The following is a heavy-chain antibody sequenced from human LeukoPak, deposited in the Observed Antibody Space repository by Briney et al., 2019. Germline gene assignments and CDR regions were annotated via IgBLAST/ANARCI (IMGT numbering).Heavy chain of an antibody. J-gene: IGHJ3*01. V-gene: IGHV3-23*01. Sequence: GGSLRLSCEASGFPFSDHAMTWVRQAPGKGLEWVSSIKGSGGGSSYADSVKGRFTMTRDNSKSTLYLQMNSLRAGDTAVYFCGRDPNGDYVGAFEFWGQGTLVTVSS. D-gene: IGHD4-17*01. CDR3: GRDPNGDYVGAFEF. CDR2: IKGSGGGS. CDR1: GFPFSDHA.